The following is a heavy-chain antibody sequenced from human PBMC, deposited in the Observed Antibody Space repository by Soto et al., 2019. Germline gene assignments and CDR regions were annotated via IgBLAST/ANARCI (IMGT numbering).Heavy chain of an antibody. J-gene: IGHJ6*02. D-gene: IGHD3-3*01. CDR3: ARDGYYDFWSGYPKSYYYYGMDV. CDR1: GYTFTGYY. V-gene: IGHV1-2*04. CDR2: INPNSGGT. Sequence: SSVKVSCKASGYTFTGYYMHWVRQAPGQGLEWMGWINPNSGGTNYAQKFQGWVTMTRDTSISTAYMELSRLRSDDSAVYYCARDGYYDFWSGYPKSYYYYGMDVWGQGTMVTVSS.